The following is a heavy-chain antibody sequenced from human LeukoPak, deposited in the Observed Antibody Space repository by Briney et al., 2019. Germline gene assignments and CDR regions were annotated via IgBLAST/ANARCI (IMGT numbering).Heavy chain of an antibody. J-gene: IGHJ4*02. CDR2: ISYDGSNK. V-gene: IGHV3-30*18. D-gene: IGHD3-22*01. Sequence: GGSLRLSCAASGFTFSSYGMHWVRQAPGKGLEWVAVISYDGSNKYYADSVKGRFTISRDNSKNTLYLQMNSLRAEDTAVYYCAKLEGGSGYYGDIYYFDYWGQGTLVTVSS. CDR1: GFTFSSYG. CDR3: AKLEGGSGYYGDIYYFDY.